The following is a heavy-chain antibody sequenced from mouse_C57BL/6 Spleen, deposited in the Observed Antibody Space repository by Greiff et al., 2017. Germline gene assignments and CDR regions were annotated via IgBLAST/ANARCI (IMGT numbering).Heavy chain of an antibody. V-gene: IGHV14-1*01. CDR2: IDPEDCDT. CDR3: TTAYGREMDYFDY. D-gene: IGHD6-5*01. Sequence: VQLQQSGAELVRPGASVKLSCTASGFNIKDYYMHWVKQRPEQGLEWIGRIDPEDCDTEYDPKFQGKATMTADTSSNTAYLQLSSLTSKDTDVYCYTTAYGREMDYFDYWGQGTALTVSS. CDR1: GFNIKDYY. J-gene: IGHJ2*01.